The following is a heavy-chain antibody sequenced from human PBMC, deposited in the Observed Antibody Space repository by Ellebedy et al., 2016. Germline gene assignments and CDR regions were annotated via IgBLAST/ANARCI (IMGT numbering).Heavy chain of an antibody. CDR3: ARVGYNSTDCYTPIY. J-gene: IGHJ4*02. D-gene: IGHD2-2*02. CDR2: ISSSSSTM. V-gene: IGHV3-48*04. Sequence: GESLKISCAASGFTFSSYNMNWVRQAPGKGLEWISFISSSSSTMYYADSVKGRFTFSRDNAKNSLYVQMNSLRAEDTAVYYCARVGYNSTDCYTPIYWGQGTLVTVSS. CDR1: GFTFSSYN.